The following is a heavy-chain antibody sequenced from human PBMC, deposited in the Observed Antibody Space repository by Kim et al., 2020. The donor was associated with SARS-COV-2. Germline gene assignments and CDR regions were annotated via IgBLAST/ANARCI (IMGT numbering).Heavy chain of an antibody. J-gene: IGHJ3*01. Sequence: ASVKVSCKAYGYTFTGYYIHWVRQAPGQGFEWMGRINPNSGGTDYTQKFQGRVTMTRDTSISTAYMELSRLTSDDTAVYYCASPVHILGGYNVLDFWGRGTMVTVSS. CDR2: INPNSGGT. CDR3: ASPVHILGGYNVLDF. V-gene: IGHV1-2*06. D-gene: IGHD1-20*01. CDR1: GYTFTGYY.